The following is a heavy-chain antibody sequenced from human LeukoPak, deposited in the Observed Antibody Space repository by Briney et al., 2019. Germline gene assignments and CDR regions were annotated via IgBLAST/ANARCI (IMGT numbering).Heavy chain of an antibody. J-gene: IGHJ5*02. Sequence: ASVKVSCKAAGYTFTGYYMFWVQQAPGQGLEWMGRINPNSGGTNYAQKFQGRVTMTRDTSISTAYMELSRLRSDDTAVYCCARGYCSGGSCYSVENWFDPWGQGTLVTVSS. CDR3: ARGYCSGGSCYSVENWFDP. V-gene: IGHV1-2*06. D-gene: IGHD2-15*01. CDR1: GYTFTGYY. CDR2: INPNSGGT.